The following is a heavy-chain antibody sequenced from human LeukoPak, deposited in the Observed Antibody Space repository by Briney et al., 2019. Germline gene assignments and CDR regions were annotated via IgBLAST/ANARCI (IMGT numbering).Heavy chain of an antibody. CDR3: ATVMGSSPSTAYFAY. Sequence: GGSLRLSCGGSGFIFSSYAKNWVRQTPGKGLEWLSAISNDGRHIFYTDSVKGRFTTSRDNSRNTVYLQMNGLRVEDTAVYYCATVMGSSPSTAYFAYWGQGTLVSVSS. D-gene: IGHD6-6*01. CDR2: ISNDGRHI. V-gene: IGHV3-23*01. J-gene: IGHJ4*02. CDR1: GFIFSSYA.